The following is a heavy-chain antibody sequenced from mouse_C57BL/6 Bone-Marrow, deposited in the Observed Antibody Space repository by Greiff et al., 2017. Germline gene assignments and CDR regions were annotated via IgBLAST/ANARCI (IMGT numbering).Heavy chain of an antibody. D-gene: IGHD4-1*01. CDR1: GYTFTSYT. J-gene: IGHJ2*01. CDR2: INPSSGYT. Sequence: QVQLQQSGAELARPGASVKMSCKASGYTFTSYTMHWVKQRPGQGLEWIGYINPSSGYTKYNQKFKDKATLTADKSSSTAYMQLSSLTSEDAAVYDCARSGFYFDYWGQGTTLTVAS. CDR3: ARSGFYFDY. V-gene: IGHV1-4*01.